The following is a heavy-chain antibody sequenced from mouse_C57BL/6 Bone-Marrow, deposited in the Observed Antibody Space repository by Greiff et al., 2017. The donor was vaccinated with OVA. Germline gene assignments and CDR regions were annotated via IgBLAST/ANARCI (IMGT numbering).Heavy chain of an antibody. J-gene: IGHJ3*01. Sequence: QVQLQQPGAELVKPGASVKMSCKASGYTFTSYWITWVKQRPGQGLEWIGDIYPGSGSTNYNEKFKSKATLTVDTSSSTAYMQLSSLTSEDSAVYYCARGVDWGYYYGSSPPWFAYWGQGTLVTVS. CDR3: ARGVDWGYYYGSSPPWFAY. D-gene: IGHD1-1*01. CDR2: IYPGSGST. CDR1: GYTFTSYW. V-gene: IGHV1-55*01.